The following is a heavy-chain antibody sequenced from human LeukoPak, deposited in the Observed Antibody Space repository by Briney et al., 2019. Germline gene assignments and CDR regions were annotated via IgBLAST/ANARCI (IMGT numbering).Heavy chain of an antibody. CDR2: INPNSGGT. J-gene: IGHJ4*02. Sequence: GASVKVSCKASGYTFTGYYIHWVRQAPGHGLEWMGWINPNSGGTNYAQKFQGRVTMTRDTSISTAYMELSRLRSDDTAVYYCAREEEYSSSWYVYWGQGTLVTVSS. CDR3: AREEEYSSSWYVY. CDR1: GYTFTGYY. D-gene: IGHD6-13*01. V-gene: IGHV1-2*02.